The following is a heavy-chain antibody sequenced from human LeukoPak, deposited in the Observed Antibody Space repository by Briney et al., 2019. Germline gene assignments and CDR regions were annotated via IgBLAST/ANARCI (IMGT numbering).Heavy chain of an antibody. V-gene: IGHV4-59*08. D-gene: IGHD5-24*01. J-gene: IGHJ4*02. CDR1: GVSINNYY. Sequence: SETLSLTCTVSGVSINNYYWSWIRQPPGKGLEWIGYIYKSGSTNYNSSLKSRVTISMDTSKNQFSLKLSSVTAADTAVYYCARRRGDGYSDYWGQGTLVTVSS. CDR2: IYKSGST. CDR3: ARRRGDGYSDY.